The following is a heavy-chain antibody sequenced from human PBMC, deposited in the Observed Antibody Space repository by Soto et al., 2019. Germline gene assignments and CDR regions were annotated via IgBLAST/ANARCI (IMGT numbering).Heavy chain of an antibody. CDR2: IYYSGST. J-gene: IGHJ4*02. CDR1: GGTISSGDYY. V-gene: IGHV4-30-4*01. CDR3: ARDLSASRGYSYGEFDY. Sequence: SETLSLTCTVSGGTISSGDYYWSWIRQRPGKGLEWIGYIYYSGSTYYNPSLKSRVTISVDTSKNQFSLKLSSVTDADTAVYYCARDLSASRGYSYGEFDYWGQGTLVTVSS. D-gene: IGHD5-18*01.